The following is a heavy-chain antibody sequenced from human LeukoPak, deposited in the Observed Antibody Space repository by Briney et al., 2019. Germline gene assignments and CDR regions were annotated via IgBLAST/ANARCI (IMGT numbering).Heavy chain of an antibody. D-gene: IGHD1-26*01. Sequence: GGSLRLSCAASGFTFSSYSMNWVRQAPGKGLEWVSSISSSSSYIYYADSVKGRFTISRDNAKNSPYLQMNSLRAEDTTVYYCARASGSYYYYYGMDVWGQGTTVTVSS. V-gene: IGHV3-21*04. J-gene: IGHJ6*02. CDR1: GFTFSSYS. CDR2: ISSSSSYI. CDR3: ARASGSYYYYYGMDV.